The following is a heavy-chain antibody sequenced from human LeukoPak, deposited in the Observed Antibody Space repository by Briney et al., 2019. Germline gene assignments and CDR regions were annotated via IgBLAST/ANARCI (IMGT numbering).Heavy chain of an antibody. CDR1: RFTFSSYG. D-gene: IGHD2-8*01. Sequence: GGSLRLSCAASRFTFSSYGMHWVRQAPGKGLEWVAYIQYDVSNQQYADSVKGRFSIARDSSKNILYLQMTSLRAEDTAVYYCAKDRCSNGVGCYYYYMDVWGKGTTVTISS. J-gene: IGHJ6*03. CDR2: IQYDVSNQ. V-gene: IGHV3-30*02. CDR3: AKDRCSNGVGCYYYYMDV.